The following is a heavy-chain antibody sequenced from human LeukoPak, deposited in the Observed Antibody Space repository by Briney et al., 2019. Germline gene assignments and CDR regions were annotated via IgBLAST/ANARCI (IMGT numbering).Heavy chain of an antibody. CDR3: ARDTGSSSSRDAFDI. V-gene: IGHV4-59*12. Sequence: NPGGSLRLSCAASGFTFSNAWMSWVRQPPGKGLEWIGYIYYSGSTYYNPSLKSRVTISVDTSKNQFSLKLSSVTAADTAVYYCARDTGSSSSRDAFDIWGQGTMVTVSS. D-gene: IGHD6-6*01. CDR1: GFTFSNAW. J-gene: IGHJ3*02. CDR2: IYYSGST.